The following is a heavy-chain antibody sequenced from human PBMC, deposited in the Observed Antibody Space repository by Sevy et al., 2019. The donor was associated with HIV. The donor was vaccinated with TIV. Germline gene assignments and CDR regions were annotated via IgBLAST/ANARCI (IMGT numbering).Heavy chain of an antibody. Sequence: GGSLRLSCTASGFKFDDYAMHWVRQPPGKGLEWVSGITWDGGRTGYADSLKGRFIISRDNTKSSLYLQMNSLRAEDTALYYCAKELRRGDILTGYLNYWGQGILVTVSS. J-gene: IGHJ4*02. CDR1: GFKFDDYA. D-gene: IGHD3-9*01. CDR2: ITWDGGRT. CDR3: AKELRRGDILTGYLNY. V-gene: IGHV3-9*01.